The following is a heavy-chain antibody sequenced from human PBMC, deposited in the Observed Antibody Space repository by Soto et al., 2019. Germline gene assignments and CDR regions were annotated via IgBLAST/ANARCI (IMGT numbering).Heavy chain of an antibody. CDR3: ARDFGGVVPAAIQGWFDP. V-gene: IGHV3-30-3*01. CDR1: GITFSSYA. Sequence: GGSLRLSCAASGITFSSYAMHWVRQAPGKGLEWVAVISYDGSNKYYADSVKGRFTISRDNSKNTLYLQVNSLRAEDTAVYYCARDFGGVVPAAIQGWFDPWGQGTLVTVSS. D-gene: IGHD2-2*02. J-gene: IGHJ5*02. CDR2: ISYDGSNK.